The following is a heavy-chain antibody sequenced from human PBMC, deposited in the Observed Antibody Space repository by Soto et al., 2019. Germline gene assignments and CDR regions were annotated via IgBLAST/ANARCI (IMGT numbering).Heavy chain of an antibody. D-gene: IGHD6-19*01. V-gene: IGHV1-3*01. CDR1: GYTFHTHA. J-gene: IGHJ4*02. CDR3: AREFSGGTH. Sequence: QVQLVQSGAEVRKPGASVTISCKAFGYTFHTHAIHWVRQAPGQSLEWMGWITADSGDTNYSRNFQLRVTLTRDTSANTAYMELSSLTSEDSATYYCAREFSGGTHWGQGTLVTVSS. CDR2: ITADSGDT.